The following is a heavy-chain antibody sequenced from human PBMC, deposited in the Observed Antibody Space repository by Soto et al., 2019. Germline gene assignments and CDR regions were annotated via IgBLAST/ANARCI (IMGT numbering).Heavy chain of an antibody. D-gene: IGHD6-13*01. CDR1: GFTFSGYS. V-gene: IGHV3-21*01. CDR2: ISSSSSYI. CDR3: XRVGSYSSSWSGYYFDY. J-gene: IGHJ4*02. Sequence: GGSLRLSCAASGFTFSGYSMNWVRQAPGKGLEWVSSISSSSSYIYYADSVKGRFTISRDNAKNSLYLQMNSLRAEDTAVYYCXRVGSYSSSWSGYYFDYWGQGTLVTVSS.